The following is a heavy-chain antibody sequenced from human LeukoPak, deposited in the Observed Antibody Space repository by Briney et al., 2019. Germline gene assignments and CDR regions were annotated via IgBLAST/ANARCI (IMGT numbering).Heavy chain of an antibody. CDR2: IKQDGSEK. V-gene: IGHV3-7*01. D-gene: IGHD3-22*01. J-gene: IGHJ4*02. Sequence: GGSLRLSCAASGFTFSSYWMSWVRQAPGKGLEWVANIKQDGSEKYYVDSVKGRFTIFRDNAKNSLYLQMNSLRAEDTAVYYCARALGIGYYDSRGYYFDYWGQGSLVTVSS. CDR3: ARALGIGYYDSRGYYFDY. CDR1: GFTFSSYW.